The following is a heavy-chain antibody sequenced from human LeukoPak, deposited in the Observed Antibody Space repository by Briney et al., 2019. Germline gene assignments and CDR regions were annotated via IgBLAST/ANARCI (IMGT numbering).Heavy chain of an antibody. CDR3: ARGSPGAYCGGDCSPPGDY. J-gene: IGHJ4*02. Sequence: ASAKVSCKASGYTFTSYAMNWVRQAPGQGLEWMGWINTNTGNPTYAQGFTGRFVFSLDTSVSTAYLQISSLKAEDTAVYYCARGSPGAYCGGDCSPPGDYWGQGTLVTVSS. V-gene: IGHV7-4-1*02. D-gene: IGHD2-21*02. CDR1: GYTFTSYA. CDR2: INTNTGNP.